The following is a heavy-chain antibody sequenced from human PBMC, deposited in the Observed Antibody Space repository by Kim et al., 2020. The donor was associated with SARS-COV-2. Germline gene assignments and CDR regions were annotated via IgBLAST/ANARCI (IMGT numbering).Heavy chain of an antibody. Sequence: GESLKISCKGSGYSFTSYWISWVRQMPGKGLEWMGRLDPSDSYTNYSPSFQGHVTISADKSISTAYLQWSSLKASDTAMYYCARQDYYDSSGYPSGMDVWGQGTTVTVSS. V-gene: IGHV5-10-1*01. CDR2: LDPSDSYT. J-gene: IGHJ6*02. D-gene: IGHD3-22*01. CDR1: GYSFTSYW. CDR3: ARQDYYDSSGYPSGMDV.